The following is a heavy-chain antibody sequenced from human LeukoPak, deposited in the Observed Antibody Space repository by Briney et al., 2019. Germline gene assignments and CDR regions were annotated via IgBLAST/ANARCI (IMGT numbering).Heavy chain of an antibody. CDR1: EFSFNNYF. J-gene: IGHJ4*02. D-gene: IGHD3-10*01. CDR3: ASSVLSFGDY. V-gene: IGHV3-48*04. CDR2: VSSSGSST. Sequence: GGSLRLSCAASEFSFNNYFMNWVRQGPGKGLELVSSVSSSGSSTYYADSVKGRFTISRDSAKNSLYLQMSSLRAEDTAVYYCASSVLSFGDYWGQGILVTVSS.